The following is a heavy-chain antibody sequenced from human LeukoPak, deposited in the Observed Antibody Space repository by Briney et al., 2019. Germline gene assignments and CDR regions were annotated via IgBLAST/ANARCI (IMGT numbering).Heavy chain of an antibody. J-gene: IGHJ4*02. V-gene: IGHV4-59*01. CDR2: IYYSGST. Sequence: PSETLSLTCTVSGGSISSYYWSWIRQPPGKGLEWIGYIYYSGSTNYNPSLKSRVTISVDTSKNQFSLKLSSVTAADTAVYYCARAGGSWAPFDYWGQGTLVTVSS. CDR3: ARAGGSWAPFDY. D-gene: IGHD6-13*01. CDR1: GGSISSYY.